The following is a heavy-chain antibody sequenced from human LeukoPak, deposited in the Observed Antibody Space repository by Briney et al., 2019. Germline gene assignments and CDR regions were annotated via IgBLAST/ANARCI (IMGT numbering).Heavy chain of an antibody. V-gene: IGHV3-33*03. Sequence: GGSLRLSCAASGFIFSYYSMNWVRRAPGKGLEWVALIWYDGSDKDYGDSVKGRFTISRDNSKNTMYLQMNSLRADDTAVYYCVKSVAGTRGWFDSWGQGTLVIVSS. CDR1: GFIFSYYS. CDR3: VKSVAGTRGWFDS. J-gene: IGHJ5*01. CDR2: IWYDGSDK.